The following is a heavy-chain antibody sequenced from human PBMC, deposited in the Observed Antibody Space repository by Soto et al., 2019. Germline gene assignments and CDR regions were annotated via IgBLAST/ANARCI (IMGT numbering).Heavy chain of an antibody. V-gene: IGHV3-21*01. D-gene: IGHD3-3*01. CDR1: GFTFSSYS. CDR3: ARVEGETKGKLRFLETNYGMDV. CDR2: ISSSSSYI. J-gene: IGHJ6*02. Sequence: GGSLRLSCAASGFTFSSYSMNWVRQAPGKGLEWVSSISSSSSYIYYADSVKGRFTISRDNAKNSLYLQMNSLRAEDTAVYYCARVEGETKGKLRFLETNYGMDVWGQGTTVTVSS.